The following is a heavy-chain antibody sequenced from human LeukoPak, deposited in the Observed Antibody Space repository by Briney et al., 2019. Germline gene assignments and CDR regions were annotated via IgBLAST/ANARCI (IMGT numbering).Heavy chain of an antibody. CDR2: INPNSGGT. Sequence: GASVKVSCKASGNTFTGYYMHWVRQAPGQGLEWMGWINPNSGGTNYAQKFQGRVTMTRDTSISTAYMELSRLRSDDTAVYYCARFGSMGATTAFDIWGQGTMVTVSS. CDR1: GNTFTGYY. CDR3: ARFGSMGATTAFDI. J-gene: IGHJ3*02. D-gene: IGHD1-26*01. V-gene: IGHV1-2*02.